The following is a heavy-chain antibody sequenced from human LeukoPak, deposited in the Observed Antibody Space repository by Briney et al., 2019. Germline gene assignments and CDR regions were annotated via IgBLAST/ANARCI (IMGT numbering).Heavy chain of an antibody. D-gene: IGHD6-19*01. CDR2: INHSGST. Sequence: SETLSLTCAVYGGSFSGYYWSWIRQPPGKGLEWIGEINHSGSTNYNPSLKSRVTISVDTSKNQFSLKLSSVTAADTAVYYCARGRAVASTKRGYYYYYYGMDVWGQGTTVTVSS. CDR3: ARGRAVASTKRGYYYYYYGMDV. J-gene: IGHJ6*02. V-gene: IGHV4-34*01. CDR1: GGSFSGYY.